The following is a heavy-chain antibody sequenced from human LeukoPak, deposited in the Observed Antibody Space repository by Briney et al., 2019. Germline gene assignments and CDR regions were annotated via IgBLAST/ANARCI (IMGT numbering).Heavy chain of an antibody. D-gene: IGHD2-15*01. J-gene: IGHJ6*02. CDR2: INPSGGST. V-gene: IGHV1-46*01. Sequence: GASVKVSCKASGYTFTSYYMHWVRQAPGQGLEWMGMINPSGGSTSYAQKFQGRVTMTRDTSTSTVYMELSSLRSEDTAVYYCAREELGYCSGGSCLTGMDVWGQGTTVTVSS. CDR3: AREELGYCSGGSCLTGMDV. CDR1: GYTFTSYY.